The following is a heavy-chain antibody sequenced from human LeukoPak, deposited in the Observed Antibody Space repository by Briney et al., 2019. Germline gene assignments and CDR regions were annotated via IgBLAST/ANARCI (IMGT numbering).Heavy chain of an antibody. V-gene: IGHV5-51*01. CDR1: GYSFTSYW. Sequence: GESLQISCKGSGYSFTSYWIGWVRQMPGKGLEWMGIIYPGDSDTRYSPSFQGQVTISADKSISTAYLQWSSLKASDTAMYYCARLVEYCSGGSCYRTAFDIWGQGTMVTVSS. D-gene: IGHD2-15*01. J-gene: IGHJ3*02. CDR2: IYPGDSDT. CDR3: ARLVEYCSGGSCYRTAFDI.